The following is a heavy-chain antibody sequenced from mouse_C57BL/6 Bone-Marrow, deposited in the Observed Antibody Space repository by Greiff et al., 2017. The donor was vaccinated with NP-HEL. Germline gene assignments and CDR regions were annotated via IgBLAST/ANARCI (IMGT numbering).Heavy chain of an antibody. Sequence: EVKLMESGGGLVQPGGSMKLSCAASGFTFSDAWMDWVRQSPEKGLEWVAEIRNKANNHATYYAESVKGRFTISRDDSKSSVYLQMNSLRAEDTGIYYCTREGTTVVRAMDYWGQGTSVTVSS. CDR2: IRNKANNHAT. D-gene: IGHD1-1*01. CDR1: GFTFSDAW. V-gene: IGHV6-6*01. CDR3: TREGTTVVRAMDY. J-gene: IGHJ4*01.